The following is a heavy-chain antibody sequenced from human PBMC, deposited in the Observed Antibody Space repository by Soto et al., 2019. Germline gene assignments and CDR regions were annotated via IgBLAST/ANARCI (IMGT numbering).Heavy chain of an antibody. CDR2: ISYTGST. D-gene: IGHD3-10*01. V-gene: IGHV4-31*03. CDR1: GGSINSGGYY. Sequence: QMQLQESGPGLVKPSQTLSLTCTVSGGSINSGGYYWTWIRQRPGKGLEWIGFISYTGSTYYSASLKSRTVISVDTSRNQFSLRLASVTAADTAIYYCTTMDRRWFDPWGPGAPVIVSS. CDR3: TTMDRRWFDP. J-gene: IGHJ5*02.